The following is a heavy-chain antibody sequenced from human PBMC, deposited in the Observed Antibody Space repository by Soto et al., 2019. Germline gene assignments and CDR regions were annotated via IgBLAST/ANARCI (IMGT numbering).Heavy chain of an antibody. V-gene: IGHV4-59*01. Sequence: PSETLSLTCTVSGGSISSYYWSWIRQPPGKGLEWIGYIYYSGSTNYNPSLKSRVTISVDTSKNQFSLKLSSVTAADTAVYYCAREDRYCSGGSCYEAAFDIWGQGTMVTVSS. CDR1: GGSISSYY. CDR3: AREDRYCSGGSCYEAAFDI. J-gene: IGHJ3*02. CDR2: IYYSGST. D-gene: IGHD2-15*01.